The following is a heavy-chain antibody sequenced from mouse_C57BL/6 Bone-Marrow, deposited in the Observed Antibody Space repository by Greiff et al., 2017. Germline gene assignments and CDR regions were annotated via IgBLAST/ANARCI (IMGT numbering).Heavy chain of an antibody. Sequence: EVQLVESGGGLVQPGGSLKLSCAASGFTFSDYYMYWVRQTPEKRLEWVAYISNGGGSTYYPDTVKGRFTISRDNAKNTLYLQMSRLKSEDTAMYYCARRGYYSNYGFAYWGQGTLVTVSA. CDR1: GFTFSDYY. V-gene: IGHV5-12*01. D-gene: IGHD2-5*01. CDR3: ARRGYYSNYGFAY. CDR2: ISNGGGST. J-gene: IGHJ3*01.